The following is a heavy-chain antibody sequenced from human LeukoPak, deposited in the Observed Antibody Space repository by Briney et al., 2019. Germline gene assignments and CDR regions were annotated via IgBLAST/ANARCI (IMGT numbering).Heavy chain of an antibody. CDR1: GGSLSSGSYY. Sequence: PSQTLSLTGTVSGGSLSSGSYYWSWIRQPAGKGLEWIGRIYTSGSTNYNPSLKSRVSISVDTSKNQFSLKLSSVTAADTAVYYCARDIVVVRTFDIWGQGTMVTVSS. D-gene: IGHD2-21*01. CDR2: IYTSGST. J-gene: IGHJ3*02. V-gene: IGHV4-61*02. CDR3: ARDIVVVRTFDI.